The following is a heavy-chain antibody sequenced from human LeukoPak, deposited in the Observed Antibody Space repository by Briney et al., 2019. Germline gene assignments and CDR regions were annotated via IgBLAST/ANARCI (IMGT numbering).Heavy chain of an antibody. CDR3: AGHHPRNTVDF. D-gene: IGHD2/OR15-2a*01. J-gene: IGHJ4*02. CDR2: ISDIRSI. Sequence: PSETLSLTCTVSGGSISGYYWSWIRQPPGKGLEWIAYISDIRSINYNPSLKSRVTISLDTSKNQFSLKLSSVTAADTAVYYCAGHHPRNTVDFWGQGTLVTVSS. CDR1: GGSISGYY. V-gene: IGHV4-59*08.